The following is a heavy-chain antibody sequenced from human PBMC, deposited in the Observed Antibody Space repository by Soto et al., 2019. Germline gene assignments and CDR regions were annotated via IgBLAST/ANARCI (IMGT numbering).Heavy chain of an antibody. Sequence: SETLSFTCVVSGGSLSDYFWSWIRQPPGMALEWIGEINHLGSINYNPSLKSRDTMSVDTSKNQFSLTLNSVTAADTATYFCARGGISHWAYFYYMDVWDRGTTVTVSS. V-gene: IGHV4-34*01. CDR3: ARGGISHWAYFYYMDV. CDR1: GGSLSDYF. D-gene: IGHD2-21*01. J-gene: IGHJ6*03. CDR2: INHLGSI.